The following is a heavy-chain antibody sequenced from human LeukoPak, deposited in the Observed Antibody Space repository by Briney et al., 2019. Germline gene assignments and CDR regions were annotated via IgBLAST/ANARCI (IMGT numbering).Heavy chain of an antibody. V-gene: IGHV3-64D*06. CDR1: GFPFSSYA. J-gene: IGHJ5*02. D-gene: IGHD2-2*01. Sequence: GGSLRLSCSASGFPFSSYAMHWVRQAPGEGLQYVSAISSNGGSTYYADSVKGRFTISRDNSKNTLYLQMSSLRAEDTAVYYCVKDSEVVPAMANWFDPWGQGTLVTVSS. CDR2: ISSNGGST. CDR3: VKDSEVVPAMANWFDP.